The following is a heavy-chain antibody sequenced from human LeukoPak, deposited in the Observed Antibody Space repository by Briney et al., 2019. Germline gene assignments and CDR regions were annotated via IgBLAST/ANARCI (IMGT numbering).Heavy chain of an antibody. V-gene: IGHV3-23*01. CDR2: ISGSGGST. J-gene: IGHJ4*02. CDR3: AKDWSTYYYDSSGYYYDY. Sequence: PGASLRLSCAASGFTFSSYAMSWVRQAPGKGLEWVSAISGSGGSTYYADSVKGRFTISRDNSKNTLYLQMNSLRAEDTAVYYCAKDWSTYYYDSSGYYYDYWGQGTLVTVSS. CDR1: GFTFSSYA. D-gene: IGHD3-22*01.